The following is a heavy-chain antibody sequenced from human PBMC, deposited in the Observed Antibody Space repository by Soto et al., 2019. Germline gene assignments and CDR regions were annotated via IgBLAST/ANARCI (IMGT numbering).Heavy chain of an antibody. V-gene: IGHV1-46*01. CDR2: INPSGGST. D-gene: IGHD2-2*01. CDR3: AIEGVAPTRPPNPVDCSSTSCYYYYYCLDV. Sequence: ASVKVSCKASGYTFTSYYMHWVRQAPGQGLEWMGIINPSGGSTSYAQKFQGRVTMTRDTSTSTVYMELSSLRSEDTAVYYGAIEGVAPTRPPNPVDCSSTSCYYYYYCLDVWGQGTTVTVSS. J-gene: IGHJ6*02. CDR1: GYTFTSYY.